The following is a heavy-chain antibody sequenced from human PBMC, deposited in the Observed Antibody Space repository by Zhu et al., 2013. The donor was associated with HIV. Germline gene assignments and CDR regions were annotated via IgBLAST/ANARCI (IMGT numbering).Heavy chain of an antibody. CDR3: ARDLRSGYPSGHYYYGMDV. CDR1: GGTFSSYA. D-gene: IGHD3-22*01. Sequence: QVQLVQSGAEVKKPGSSVKVSCKASGGTFSSYAISWVRQAPGQGLEWMGGIIPIFGTANYAQKFQGRVTITADESTSTAYMELSSLRSEDTAVYYCARDLRSGYPSGHYYYGMDVWGQGTTVTASS. CDR2: IIPIFGTA. V-gene: IGHV1-69*01. J-gene: IGHJ6*02.